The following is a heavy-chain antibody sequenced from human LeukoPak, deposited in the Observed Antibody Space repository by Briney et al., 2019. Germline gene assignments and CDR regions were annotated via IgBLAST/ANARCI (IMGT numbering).Heavy chain of an antibody. Sequence: GGSLRLSCAASGFTFSDHYMDWVRQAPGKGLEWVGRSRNKVNSYTTEYAASVKGRFTISRDDSKNSLYVQMNSLKIEDTAVYYCARAGYSYGSSHYYYYYYMDVWGKGTTVTISS. J-gene: IGHJ6*03. CDR2: SRNKVNSYTT. CDR1: GFTFSDHY. V-gene: IGHV3-72*01. CDR3: ARAGYSYGSSHYYYYYYMDV. D-gene: IGHD5-18*01.